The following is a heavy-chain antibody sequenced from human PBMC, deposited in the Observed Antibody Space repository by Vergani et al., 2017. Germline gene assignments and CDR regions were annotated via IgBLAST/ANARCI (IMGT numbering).Heavy chain of an antibody. J-gene: IGHJ3*02. CDR2: LFYGATA. D-gene: IGHD2-21*02. CDR3: ARNPYCGGDCYSDAFDI. Sequence: QVQLHESGPGLVKPSETLSLTCTVSGDSISSRNCYWGWIRQPSGKGLEWIGSLFYGATAYYNPSLESRVTISVDTSKNQFSLKLSSVTAADTAVYYCARNPYCGGDCYSDAFDIWGQGTMVTVSS. CDR1: GDSISSRNCY. V-gene: IGHV4-39*07.